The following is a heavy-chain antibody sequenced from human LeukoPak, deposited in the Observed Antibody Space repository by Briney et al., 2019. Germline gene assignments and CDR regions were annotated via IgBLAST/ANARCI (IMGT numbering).Heavy chain of an antibody. Sequence: ASVKVSCKASGYTFTGYYMHWVRQAPGQGLEWMGWINPNSGGTNYAQKFQGRVTMTRDTSISTAYMELSRLRSDDTAVYYCARAGIWDYSDSSGYHNAAFDIWGQGTMVTVSS. D-gene: IGHD3-22*01. CDR2: INPNSGGT. CDR1: GYTFTGYY. CDR3: ARAGIWDYSDSSGYHNAAFDI. V-gene: IGHV1-2*02. J-gene: IGHJ3*02.